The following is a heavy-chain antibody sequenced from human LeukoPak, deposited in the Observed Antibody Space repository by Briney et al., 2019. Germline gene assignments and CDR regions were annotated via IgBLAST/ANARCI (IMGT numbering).Heavy chain of an antibody. J-gene: IGHJ6*02. Sequence: SETLSLTCTVSGYSISSGYYWGWIRPPPGKGLELIGSINHSGGTYYTPSLKSRVTISVDTSKNQFSLKLNSVTDADTAVYYCARVGGGSDPYYAMDVWGQGTTVTVSS. CDR2: INHSGGT. V-gene: IGHV4-38-2*02. CDR1: GYSISSGYY. CDR3: ARVGGGSDPYYAMDV. D-gene: IGHD2-15*01.